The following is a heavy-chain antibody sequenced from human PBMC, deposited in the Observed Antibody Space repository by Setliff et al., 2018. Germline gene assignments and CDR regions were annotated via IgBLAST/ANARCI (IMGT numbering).Heavy chain of an antibody. J-gene: IGHJ3*02. CDR1: GYTFTSYG. V-gene: IGHV1-18*01. D-gene: IGHD3-3*01. CDR2: ISAYNGNT. CDR3: ARGGRYDFWSGYTRGAFDI. Sequence: ASVNVSCKASGYTFTSYGISWVRQAPGQGLEWMGWISAYNGNTNYAQKLQGRVTMTTDTSTSTAYMELRSLRSDDTAVYYCARGGRYDFWSGYTRGAFDIWGQGTMVTVSS.